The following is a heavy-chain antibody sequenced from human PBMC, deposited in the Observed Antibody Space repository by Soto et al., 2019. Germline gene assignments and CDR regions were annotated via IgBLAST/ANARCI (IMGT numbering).Heavy chain of an antibody. J-gene: IGHJ6*02. V-gene: IGHV3-30*18. CDR3: VKDGSSGWPYYYGLDV. CDR2: ISYDGSNK. D-gene: IGHD6-19*01. CDR1: GFTFSSYG. Sequence: QVQLVESGGGVVQPGRSLRLSCAASGFTFSSYGMHWVRQAPGKGLECVAVISYDGSNKYYADSVKGRFTISRDNSKNTLYMQMSSLSAEDTYVYYCVKDGSSGWPYYYGLDVWGQGTTVTVSS.